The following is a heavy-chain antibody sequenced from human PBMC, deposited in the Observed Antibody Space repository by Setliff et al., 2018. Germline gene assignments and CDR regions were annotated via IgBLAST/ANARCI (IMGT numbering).Heavy chain of an antibody. CDR1: GFDFKTHW. J-gene: IGHJ4*02. CDR3: AKVKGAMVRGVMGYFDY. CDR2: IKEDGSQR. V-gene: IGHV3-7*03. D-gene: IGHD3-10*01. Sequence: GGSLRLSCAASGFDFKTHWMDWARQAPGKGLEWVANIKEDGSQRNYVDAVRGRFTISRDNSKNTLYLQMNSLRAEDTAVYYCAKVKGAMVRGVMGYFDYWGQGTLVTVSS.